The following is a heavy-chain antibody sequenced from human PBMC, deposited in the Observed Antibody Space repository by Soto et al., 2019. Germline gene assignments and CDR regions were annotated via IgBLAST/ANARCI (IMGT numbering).Heavy chain of an antibody. V-gene: IGHV4-59*01. D-gene: IGHD3-22*01. Sequence: SETLSLTCTVSGGSISSYYWSWIRQPPGKGLEWIGYIYYSGSTNYNPSLKSRVTISVDTPKNQFSLKLSSVTAADTAVYYCARGPESRSSGYFLWGQGTLVTVSS. J-gene: IGHJ4*02. CDR1: GGSISSYY. CDR2: IYYSGST. CDR3: ARGPESRSSGYFL.